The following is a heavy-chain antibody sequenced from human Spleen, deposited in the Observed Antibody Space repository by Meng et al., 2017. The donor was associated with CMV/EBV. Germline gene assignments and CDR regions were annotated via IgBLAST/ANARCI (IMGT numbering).Heavy chain of an antibody. J-gene: IGHJ6*02. Sequence: GESLKISCAVSGFTLSIYSMNWVRQAPGKGLEWVSLIYTDGSTSYADFVRGRFTISRDTSKNTLYLQMNSLRAEDTAIYYCARELGYGMDVWGQGTTVTVSS. V-gene: IGHV3-66*02. CDR1: GFTLSIYS. CDR3: ARELGYGMDV. D-gene: IGHD3-16*01. CDR2: IYTDGST.